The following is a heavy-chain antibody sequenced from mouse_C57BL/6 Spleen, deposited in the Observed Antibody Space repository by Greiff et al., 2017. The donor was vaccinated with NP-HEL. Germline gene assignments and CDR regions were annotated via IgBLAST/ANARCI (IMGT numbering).Heavy chain of an antibody. CDR3: ARRDSNEDYAMDY. CDR1: GFTFSDYG. CDR2: ISNLAYSI. D-gene: IGHD2-5*01. J-gene: IGHJ4*01. V-gene: IGHV5-15*01. Sequence: EVHLVESGGGLVQPGGSLKLSCAASGFTFSDYGMAWVRQAPRKGPEWVAFISNLAYSIYYADTVTGRFTISRENAKNTLYLEMSSLRSEDTAMYYCARRDSNEDYAMDYWGQGTSVTVSS.